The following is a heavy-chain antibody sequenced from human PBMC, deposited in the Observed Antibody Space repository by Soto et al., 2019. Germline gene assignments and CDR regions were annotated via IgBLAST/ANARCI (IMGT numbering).Heavy chain of an antibody. CDR2: IYYSGST. CDR1: GGSISSYY. D-gene: IGHD2-2*01. V-gene: IGHV4-59*08. J-gene: IGHJ4*02. Sequence: SETLSLTCTVSGGSISSYYWSWIRQPPGKGLEWIGYIYYSGSTNYNPSLKSRVTISVDTSKNQFSLKLSSVTAADTAVYYCARVVVPDYYFDYRGQGTLVTVSS. CDR3: ARVVVPDYYFDY.